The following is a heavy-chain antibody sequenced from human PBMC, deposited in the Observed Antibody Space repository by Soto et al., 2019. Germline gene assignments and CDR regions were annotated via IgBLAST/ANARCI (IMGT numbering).Heavy chain of an antibody. D-gene: IGHD6-25*01. CDR1: GFTFSSYA. CDR3: ARGMGARSGTQNCFDY. CDR2: ISSSGINT. V-gene: IGHV3-23*01. Sequence: GGSLRLSCAASGFTFSSYAMTWVRQAPGKGPEWVSGISSSGINTYYADSVKGRFTISRDNSKNTLYLQMNSLRAEDTAVYYCARGMGARSGTQNCFDYWGMGCLVTV. J-gene: IGHJ4*02.